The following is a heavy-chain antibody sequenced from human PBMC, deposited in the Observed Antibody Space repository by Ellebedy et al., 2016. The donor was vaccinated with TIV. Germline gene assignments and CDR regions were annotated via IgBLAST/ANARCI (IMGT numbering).Heavy chain of an antibody. Sequence: AASVKVSCKASGYTFTGYYMHWVRQAPGQGLEWMGWINPNTGGTNYAQKFQGRVTMTRDTSISTAYMELSRLRSETTAVYYCARGGNNYGPNVGNLLDYWGQGTLVTVSS. V-gene: IGHV1-2*02. CDR1: GYTFTGYY. J-gene: IGHJ4*02. CDR3: ARGGNNYGPNVGNLLDY. CDR2: INPNTGGT. D-gene: IGHD5-18*01.